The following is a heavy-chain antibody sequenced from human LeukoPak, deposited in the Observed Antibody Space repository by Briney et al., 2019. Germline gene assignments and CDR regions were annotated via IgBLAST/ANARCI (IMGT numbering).Heavy chain of an antibody. V-gene: IGHV1-18*01. CDR1: GYTFTNYG. Sequence: ASVTVSFTSSGYTFTNYGVTWVRQAPGQGLEWMGWISGHNGNTNYVQKVQDRVTMTTDTSTSTAYMELRSLRSDDTAVYYCARTYKILTGFSTACDSWGQGTLITVSS. CDR2: ISGHNGNT. J-gene: IGHJ4*02. CDR3: ARTYKILTGFSTACDS. D-gene: IGHD3-9*01.